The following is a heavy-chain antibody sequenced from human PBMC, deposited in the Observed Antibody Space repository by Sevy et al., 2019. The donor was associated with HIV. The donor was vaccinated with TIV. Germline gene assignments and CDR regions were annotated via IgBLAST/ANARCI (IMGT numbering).Heavy chain of an antibody. CDR1: GFTFSSYS. Sequence: GGSLRLSCAASGFTFSSYSMNWVRQAPGKGLEWVSSISTSSSCIYYADSVKGRFTISRDNAKNSLFLQMNSLRAEDTGVYYCARSRDCSGGSCLPGDYWGQGTLVTVSS. V-gene: IGHV3-21*01. CDR2: ISTSSSCI. D-gene: IGHD2-15*01. J-gene: IGHJ4*02. CDR3: ARSRDCSGGSCLPGDY.